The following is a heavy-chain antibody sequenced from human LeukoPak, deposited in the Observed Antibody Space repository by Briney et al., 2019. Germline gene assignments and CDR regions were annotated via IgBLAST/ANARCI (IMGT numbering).Heavy chain of an antibody. D-gene: IGHD3-22*01. CDR3: ARDYDSSGYYYPVYEY. J-gene: IGHJ4*02. CDR2: ISTSSTYI. CDR1: GFTFSSYG. Sequence: GGSLRLSCAASGFTFSSYGMHWVRHAPGKGLEWVSSISTSSTYIFYADSVKGRFSISRDNAKNSLYLQMNSLRAEDTAVYYCARDYDSSGYYYPVYEYWGQGTLVTVSS. V-gene: IGHV3-21*01.